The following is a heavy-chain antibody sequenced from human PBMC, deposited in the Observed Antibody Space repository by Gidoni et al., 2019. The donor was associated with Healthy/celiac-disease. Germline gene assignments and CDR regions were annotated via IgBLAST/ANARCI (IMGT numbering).Heavy chain of an antibody. CDR1: GFTFDDYA. J-gene: IGHJ4*02. V-gene: IGHV3-43*02. Sequence: EVQLVASGGGVVQPGGSLRLPCAASGFTFDDYAMHWVRQAPGKGLEWVSLISGDGGSTYYADSVKGRFTISRDNSKNSLYLQMNSLRTEDTDLYDCAKVASYSSSDDYWGQGTLVTVSS. CDR3: AKVASYSSSDDY. CDR2: ISGDGGST. D-gene: IGHD5-18*01.